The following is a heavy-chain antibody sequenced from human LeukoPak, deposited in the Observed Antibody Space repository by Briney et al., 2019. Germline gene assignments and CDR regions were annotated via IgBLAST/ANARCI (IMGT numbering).Heavy chain of an antibody. D-gene: IGHD2-15*01. Sequence: SETLSLTCTVSGGSISSYYWSWIRQPPGKGLEWIGYIYYSGSTNYNPSLKSRVTISVDTSKNEFSLILSSLTAADTAVYYCARDSPPAYCSSGSCYFDSWGQGTLVTVSS. CDR2: IYYSGST. J-gene: IGHJ4*02. CDR3: ARDSPPAYCSSGSCYFDS. CDR1: GGSISSYY. V-gene: IGHV4-59*12.